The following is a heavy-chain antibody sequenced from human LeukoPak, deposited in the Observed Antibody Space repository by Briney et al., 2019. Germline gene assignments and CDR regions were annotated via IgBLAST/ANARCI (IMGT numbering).Heavy chain of an antibody. V-gene: IGHV3-23*01. CDR2: ISDSGGST. Sequence: QPGGSLLLSCAASGFTFSSYAMSWVRPAPGKGLEWVSAISDSGGSTYYAASVKGRFTISRDNSKNTLYLQMNSLRAEDTAVYYCAKDREITMIAYFDYWGQGTLVTVSS. CDR1: GFTFSSYA. J-gene: IGHJ4*02. D-gene: IGHD3-22*01. CDR3: AKDREITMIAYFDY.